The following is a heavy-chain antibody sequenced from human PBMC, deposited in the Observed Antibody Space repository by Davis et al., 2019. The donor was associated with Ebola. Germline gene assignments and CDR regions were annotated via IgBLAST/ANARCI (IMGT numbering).Heavy chain of an antibody. CDR3: ARLIYYYGMDV. V-gene: IGHV4-61*01. J-gene: IGHJ6*02. Sequence: SETLSLTCTVSGGSVSSGYYYWSWVRQPPGKGLEWIGYIYYSGSTNYNPSLKSRVTISVDTSKNQFSLKLSSVTAADTAVYYCARLIYYYGMDVWGQGTTVTVSS. CDR1: GGSVSSGYYY. CDR2: IYYSGST.